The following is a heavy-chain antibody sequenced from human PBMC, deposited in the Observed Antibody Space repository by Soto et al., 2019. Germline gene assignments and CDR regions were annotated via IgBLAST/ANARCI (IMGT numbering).Heavy chain of an antibody. J-gene: IGHJ4*02. CDR1: GFTFSSYA. D-gene: IGHD3-22*01. CDR3: AKNPSYYDSSGYYFDY. CDR2: ISGSGGST. Sequence: GGSLRLSCAASGFTFSSYAMSWVRQAPGKGLEWVSAISGSGGSTYYADSVKGRFTISRDNSKNTLYLQMYSLRAEDTAVYYCAKNPSYYDSSGYYFDYWGQGTLVTVSS. V-gene: IGHV3-23*01.